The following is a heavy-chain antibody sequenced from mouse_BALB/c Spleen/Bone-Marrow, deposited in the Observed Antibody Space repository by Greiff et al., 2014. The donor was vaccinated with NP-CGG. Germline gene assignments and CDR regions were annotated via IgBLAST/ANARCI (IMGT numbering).Heavy chain of an antibody. CDR3: ARTILGYYFDY. J-gene: IGHJ2*01. Sequence: VQLQQSGPEPVKPGASVKMSCKASGYTFTSYVMHWVKQKPGQGLEWIGYIHPYNDGTKYNERFKGKATLTSDKSSGTAYMELSSLTSEDSAVYYCARTILGYYFDYWGQGTTLTVSS. CDR1: GYTFTSYV. D-gene: IGHD2-10*02. CDR2: IHPYNDGT. V-gene: IGHV1-14*01.